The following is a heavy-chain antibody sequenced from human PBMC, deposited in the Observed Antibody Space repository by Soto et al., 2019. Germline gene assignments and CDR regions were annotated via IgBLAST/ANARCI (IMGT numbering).Heavy chain of an antibody. CDR3: AIDLGRIAAAGPDAFDI. J-gene: IGHJ3*02. Sequence: PSETLSLTCTVSGGSISSGGYYWSWIRQHPGKGLERIGYIYYSGSTYYNTSLKSRVTISVDTSKNQFSLKLSSVTAADTAVYYCAIDLGRIAAAGPDAFDIWGQGTMVTVSS. V-gene: IGHV4-31*03. D-gene: IGHD6-13*01. CDR1: GGSISSGGYY. CDR2: IYYSGST.